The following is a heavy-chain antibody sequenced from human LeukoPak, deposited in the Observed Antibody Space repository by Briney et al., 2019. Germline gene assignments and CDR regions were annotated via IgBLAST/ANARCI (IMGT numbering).Heavy chain of an antibody. CDR1: GFTFSSYA. CDR3: AKSFYAVELAFDY. CDR2: ISGSGGST. J-gene: IGHJ4*02. V-gene: IGHV3-23*01. D-gene: IGHD3-16*02. Sequence: GGSLRLSCAASGFTFSSYAMSWVRQAPGKRLEWVSAISGSGGSTYYADSVKGRFTISRDNSKNTLYLQMNSLRAEDTAVYYCAKSFYAVELAFDYWGQGTLVTVSS.